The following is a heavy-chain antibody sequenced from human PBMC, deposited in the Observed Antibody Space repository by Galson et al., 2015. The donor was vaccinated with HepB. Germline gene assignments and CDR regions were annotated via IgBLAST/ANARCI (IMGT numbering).Heavy chain of an antibody. CDR3: ARVGVTPGSGYCSSTSCYTFDY. D-gene: IGHD2-2*02. Sequence: SVKVSCKASGYTFTSYGISWVRQAPGQGLEWMGWISAYSGNTYYAQNLQGRVTMTTDTSTSTAYMELRSLRSDDTAVYYCARVGVTPGSGYCSSTSCYTFDYWGQGTLVTVSS. V-gene: IGHV1-18*01. J-gene: IGHJ4*02. CDR2: ISAYSGNT. CDR1: GYTFTSYG.